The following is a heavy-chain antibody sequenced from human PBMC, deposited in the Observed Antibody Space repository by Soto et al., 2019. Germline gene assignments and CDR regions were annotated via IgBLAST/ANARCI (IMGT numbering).Heavy chain of an antibody. V-gene: IGHV4-34*01. J-gene: IGHJ4*02. CDR1: GGSFSGYY. CDR3: ARGPIAGGYYFDY. Sequence: QVQLQQWGAGLLKPSETLSLTCAVYGGSFSGYYWSWIRQPPGKGLEWIGEINHSGSTNYNPSLKSRVTISVDTSKNQFSLKLSSVTAADTAVYYCARGPIAGGYYFDYWGQGTLVTVSS. CDR2: INHSGST. D-gene: IGHD6-13*01.